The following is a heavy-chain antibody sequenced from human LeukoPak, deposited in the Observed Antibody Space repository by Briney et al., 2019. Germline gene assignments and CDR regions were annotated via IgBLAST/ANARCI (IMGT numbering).Heavy chain of an antibody. CDR2: LTGGSDNS. V-gene: IGHV3-23*01. Sequence: GGSLRLSCAASGFTFSSSAMTWVRQAPGKGLEWVSSLTGGSDNSEHADSVKGRFSIFRDNSKNTLYLQMNSLTAEDTAVYYCAKELYWGQGTLVTVSS. CDR1: GFTFSSSA. J-gene: IGHJ4*02. CDR3: AKELY.